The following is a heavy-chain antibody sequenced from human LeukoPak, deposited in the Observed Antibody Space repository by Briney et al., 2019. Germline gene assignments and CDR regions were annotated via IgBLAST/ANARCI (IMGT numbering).Heavy chain of an antibody. J-gene: IGHJ4*02. CDR3: ARGAAVVTADY. CDR2: ISYDGSNK. V-gene: IGHV3-30-3*01. CDR1: GFTFSSYA. D-gene: IGHD4-23*01. Sequence: GGSLRLSCAASGFTFSSYAMHWVRQAPGKGLEWVAVISYDGSNKYYADSVKGRFTISRDNSKNTLYLQMNSLRAEDTAVYYCARGAAVVTADYWGQGTPVTVSS.